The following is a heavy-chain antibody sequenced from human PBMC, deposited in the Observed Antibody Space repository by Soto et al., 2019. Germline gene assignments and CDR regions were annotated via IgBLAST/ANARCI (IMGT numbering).Heavy chain of an antibody. V-gene: IGHV1-18*04. J-gene: IGHJ4*02. D-gene: IGHD2-2*01. CDR2: ISAYNGST. Sequence: ASVKVSCKASGYTFTGYYMHWVRQAPGQGLEWMGWISAYNGSTNYAQKLQGRVTMTTDTSTSTAYMELRSLRSDDTAVYYCARGPSTFDYWGQGTLVTVPQ. CDR3: ARGPSTFDY. CDR1: GYTFTGYY.